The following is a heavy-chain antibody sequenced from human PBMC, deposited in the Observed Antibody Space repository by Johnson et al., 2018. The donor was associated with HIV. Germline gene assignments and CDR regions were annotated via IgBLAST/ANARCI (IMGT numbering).Heavy chain of an antibody. V-gene: IGHV3-30*02. CDR2: IRYDGTNK. Sequence: VQLLESGGGVVQPGGSLRLSCAASGFTFSSYGMHWVRQAPGKGLEWVAFIRYDGTNKYYTDSVKGRFTISRDNSKNTLYLQMHSLRAEDTAVYHCAKGPLTVTRAFDIWGQGTLITVSS. CDR1: GFTFSSYG. CDR3: AKGPLTVTRAFDI. D-gene: IGHD4-17*01. J-gene: IGHJ3*02.